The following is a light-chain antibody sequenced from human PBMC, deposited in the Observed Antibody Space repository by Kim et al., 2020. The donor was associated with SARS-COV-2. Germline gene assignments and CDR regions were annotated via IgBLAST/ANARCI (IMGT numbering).Light chain of an antibody. J-gene: IGKJ1*01. V-gene: IGKV3-15*01. Sequence: SPVESATLSCRASKSDSSNSAWYQQKPGQARRRVIYGGSTRATGSPARFSGSGSGTEFTLTISSLQSEDYAVYYCQQYNNWQPWTFGQGTKVDIK. CDR1: KSDSSN. CDR2: GGS. CDR3: QQYNNWQPWT.